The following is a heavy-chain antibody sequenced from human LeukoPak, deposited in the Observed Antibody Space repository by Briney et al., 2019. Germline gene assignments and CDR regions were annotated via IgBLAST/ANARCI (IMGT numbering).Heavy chain of an antibody. J-gene: IGHJ4*02. CDR2: INHSGST. CDR1: GGSFSGYY. D-gene: IGHD6-19*01. CDR3: ARGPRQNSSFYV. V-gene: IGHV4-34*01. Sequence: SETLSLTCAVYGGSFSGYYWSWIGQPPGKGLEWIGEINHSGSTNYNPSLKSRVTISVDTSKNQFSLKLSSVTAADTAVYYCARGPRQNSSFYVWGQGTLVNVSS.